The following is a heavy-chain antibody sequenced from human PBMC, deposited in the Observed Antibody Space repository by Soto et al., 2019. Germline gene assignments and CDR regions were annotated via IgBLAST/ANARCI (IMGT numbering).Heavy chain of an antibody. CDR3: ARELGYCSGGNCYMDGAFDF. Sequence: GSLRLSCAASGSTFSSYAMSWVRQAPGKGLEWVSVISGSGDSTYYADSVKGRFTISRDNSKNTLYVQMNSLRAEDTAEYYCARELGYCSGGNCYMDGAFDFWGQGTMVTVSS. D-gene: IGHD2-15*01. CDR1: GSTFSSYA. CDR2: ISGSGDST. J-gene: IGHJ3*01. V-gene: IGHV3-23*01.